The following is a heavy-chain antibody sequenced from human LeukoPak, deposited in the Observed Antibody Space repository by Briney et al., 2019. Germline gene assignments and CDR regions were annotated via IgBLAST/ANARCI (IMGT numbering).Heavy chain of an antibody. V-gene: IGHV3-74*01. CDR1: GSSFSTYW. D-gene: IGHD6-19*01. CDR2: INTDGSRS. CDR3: AGAVAGTFDP. Sequence: GGSLRLSCEASGSSFSTYWMHWVRQAPGKGLVWVSRINTDGSRSSSADSVKGRFTISRDNAKNTLYLQMNSLRAEDTAVYYCAGAVAGTFDPWGQGTLVIVSS. J-gene: IGHJ5*02.